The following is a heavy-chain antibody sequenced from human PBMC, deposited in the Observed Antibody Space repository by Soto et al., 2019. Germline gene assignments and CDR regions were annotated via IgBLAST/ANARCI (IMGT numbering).Heavy chain of an antibody. CDR1: GGTFSSYA. D-gene: IGHD2-21*01. Sequence: SVKVSCKASGGTFSSYAISWVRQAPGQGLEWMGGIIPIFGTANYAQKFQGRVTITADESTSTAYMELSSLRSEDTAVYYCARYAQYVGVFDYWGQGTLVTVSS. J-gene: IGHJ4*02. V-gene: IGHV1-69*13. CDR3: ARYAQYVGVFDY. CDR2: IIPIFGTA.